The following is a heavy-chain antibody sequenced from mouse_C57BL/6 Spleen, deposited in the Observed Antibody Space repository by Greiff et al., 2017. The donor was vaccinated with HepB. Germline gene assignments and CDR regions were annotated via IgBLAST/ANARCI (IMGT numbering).Heavy chain of an antibody. J-gene: IGHJ3*01. Sequence: EVQGVESGGGLVQPGGSMKLSCVASGFTFSNYWMNWVRQSPEKGLEWVAQIRLKSDNYATHYAESVKGRFTISRDDSKSSVYLQMNNLRAEDTGIYYCTVLLSGFAYWGQGTLVTVSA. CDR1: GFTFSNYW. CDR2: IRLKSDNYAT. D-gene: IGHD2-10*01. V-gene: IGHV6-3*01. CDR3: TVLLSGFAY.